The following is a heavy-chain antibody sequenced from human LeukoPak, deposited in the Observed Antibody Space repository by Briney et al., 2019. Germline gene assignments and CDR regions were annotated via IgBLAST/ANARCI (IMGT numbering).Heavy chain of an antibody. D-gene: IGHD6-13*01. J-gene: IGHJ6*03. CDR1: GYTFTCYG. CDR3: ARDRGRDSSSWTGYYYYMDV. Sequence: SVKVSCKASGYTFTCYGISWVRQAPGQGLEWMGGIIPIFGTANYAQKFQGRVTITADESTSTAYMELSSLRSEDTAVYYCARDRGRDSSSWTGYYYYMDVWGKGTTVTISS. V-gene: IGHV1-69*13. CDR2: IIPIFGTA.